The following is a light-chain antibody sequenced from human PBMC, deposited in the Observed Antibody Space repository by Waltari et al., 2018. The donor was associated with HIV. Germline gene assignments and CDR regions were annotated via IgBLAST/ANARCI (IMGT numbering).Light chain of an antibody. V-gene: IGLV2-8*01. J-gene: IGLJ1*01. CDR2: DVT. CDR3: SSYAGSSMSYA. CDR1: SSDVFAFQY. Sequence: QSALTQPPSASGSPGKSVTISCTAASSDVFAFQYFHCYQQHPGKAPKHLIYDVTKRPSGVPDRFSGSKSGNTASLPVSGLQAEDEAHYYCSSYAGSSMSYAFGTGTKVTVL.